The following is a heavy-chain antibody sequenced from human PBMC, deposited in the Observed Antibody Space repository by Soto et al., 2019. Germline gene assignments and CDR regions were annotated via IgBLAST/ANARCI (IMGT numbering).Heavy chain of an antibody. V-gene: IGHV3-30-3*01. CDR2: ISYDGSNK. CDR1: GFTFSSYA. D-gene: IGHD2-2*02. CDR3: AREYRESHCYYFDY. Sequence: QVQLVESGGGVVQPGRSLRLSCAASGFTFSSYAMHWVRQAPGKGLEWVAVISYDGSNKYYADSVKGRFTISRDNSKNTLYLQMNSLRAEDTAVYYCAREYRESHCYYFDYWGQGTLVTVSS. J-gene: IGHJ4*02.